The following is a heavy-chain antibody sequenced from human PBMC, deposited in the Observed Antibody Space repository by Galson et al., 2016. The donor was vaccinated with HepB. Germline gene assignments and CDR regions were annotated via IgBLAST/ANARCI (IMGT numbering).Heavy chain of an antibody. CDR1: GGSISTNNHY. Sequence: SETLSLTCTVSGGSISTNNHYWVWVRQPPGKGLEWVGTIFYTGTTYCSPSLKRRVNVSVDTSRNQFSLKLTSVTAANTAVYFCARLMAIGAFDYWGQGILVTVSS. V-gene: IGHV4-39*01. CDR3: ARLMAIGAFDY. J-gene: IGHJ4*02. D-gene: IGHD5-24*01. CDR2: IFYTGTT.